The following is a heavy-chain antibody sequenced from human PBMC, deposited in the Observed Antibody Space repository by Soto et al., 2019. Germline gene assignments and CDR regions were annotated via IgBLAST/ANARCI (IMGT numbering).Heavy chain of an antibody. CDR3: ARRWVVVVTAIGWFDP. Sequence: QLQLQESGPGLVKPSETLSLTCTVSGGSISSSSYYWGGIRQPPGKGLEWIGSFYYSGSTYYNPSLKSRVTISVDTSKNQFTLKLSSVTAADTAVYYCARRWVVVVTAIGWFDPWGQGTLVTVSS. V-gene: IGHV4-39*01. D-gene: IGHD2-21*02. J-gene: IGHJ5*02. CDR2: FYYSGST. CDR1: GGSISSSSYY.